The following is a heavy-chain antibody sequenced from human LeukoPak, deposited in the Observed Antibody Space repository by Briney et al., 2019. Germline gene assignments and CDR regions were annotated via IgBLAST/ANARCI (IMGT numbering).Heavy chain of an antibody. V-gene: IGHV1-8*02. D-gene: IGHD3-9*01. Sequence: GASVKVSCKASGYTFTSYGISWVRQATGQGLEWMGWMNPNSGNTGYAQKFQGRVTMTRNTSISTAYMELSSLRSEDTAVYYCARGYDILTVLSPDFDYWGQGTLVTVSS. CDR1: GYTFTSYG. CDR3: ARGYDILTVLSPDFDY. CDR2: MNPNSGNT. J-gene: IGHJ4*02.